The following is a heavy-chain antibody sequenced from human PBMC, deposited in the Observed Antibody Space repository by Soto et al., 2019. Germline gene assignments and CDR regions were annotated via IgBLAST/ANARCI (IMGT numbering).Heavy chain of an antibody. CDR3: ARGEDAFFYCGLDV. Sequence: SETLSLTCTVPGGSISSSYWSWIRRPPGKGLEWIADIYDTGTSSYTPSTSYNPSLKSRVTMSVDSSKSQFSLKLTSVTAADTAVYYCARGEDAFFYCGLDVWGQGTPVTVSS. J-gene: IGHJ6*02. CDR2: IYDTGTSSYTPST. CDR1: GGSISSSY. V-gene: IGHV4-59*01.